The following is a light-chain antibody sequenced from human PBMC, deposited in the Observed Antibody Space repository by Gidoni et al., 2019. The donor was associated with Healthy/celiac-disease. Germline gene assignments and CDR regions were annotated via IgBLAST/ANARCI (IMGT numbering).Light chain of an antibody. Sequence: SYELTQPPSVSVSPGQTASITCPGDKLGDKYACWYQQKPGQSPVLVIYQESQRPSGIPERFSGSNSGNTATLTISGTQAMDEADYYCQAWDSSRVVFGGGTKLTVL. CDR2: QES. CDR1: KLGDKY. J-gene: IGLJ2*01. V-gene: IGLV3-1*01. CDR3: QAWDSSRVV.